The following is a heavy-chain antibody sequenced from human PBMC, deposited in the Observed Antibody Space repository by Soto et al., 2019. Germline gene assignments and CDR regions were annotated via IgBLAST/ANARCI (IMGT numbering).Heavy chain of an antibody. CDR1: GYTFTSYD. CDR2: MNPNSGNT. Sequence: QVQLVQSGAEVKKPGASVKVSCKASGYTFTSYDINWVRQATGQGLEWMGWMNPNSGNTGYAQKFQGRVTMTRNTSISTAYMELSSLRSEDTAVYYCARGVRKYNHYYYYMDVWGKGTTVTVSS. D-gene: IGHD1-1*01. CDR3: ARGVRKYNHYYYYMDV. J-gene: IGHJ6*03. V-gene: IGHV1-8*01.